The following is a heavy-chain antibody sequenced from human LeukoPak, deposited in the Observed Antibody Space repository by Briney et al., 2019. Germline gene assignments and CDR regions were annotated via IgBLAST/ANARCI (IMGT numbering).Heavy chain of an antibody. V-gene: IGHV3-53*01. Sequence: GSLRLSCAASGFPVSSNYMSWVRQAPGKGLEWVSVIYSGGSTYYADSVKGRFTIARDNSKNTLYLQMNSLRAEDTAVYYCARLLWFGELSEDWGQETLVTVSS. D-gene: IGHD3-10*01. CDR2: IYSGGST. J-gene: IGHJ4*02. CDR3: ARLLWFGELSED. CDR1: GFPVSSNY.